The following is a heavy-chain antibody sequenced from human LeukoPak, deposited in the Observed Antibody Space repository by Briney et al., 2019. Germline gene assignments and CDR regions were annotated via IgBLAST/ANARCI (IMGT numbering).Heavy chain of an antibody. J-gene: IGHJ4*02. Sequence: PSETLSLTCTVSGGSISTSNYYWGWIRQPPGKGLEWIGSIYYSGSTYYNPSLKSRVTISVDTSKNQFSLKLSSVTAADTAVYYCARDRYDIAVAGNEFDYWGQGTLVTVSS. V-gene: IGHV4-39*07. CDR2: IYYSGST. CDR1: GGSISTSNYY. D-gene: IGHD6-19*01. CDR3: ARDRYDIAVAGNEFDY.